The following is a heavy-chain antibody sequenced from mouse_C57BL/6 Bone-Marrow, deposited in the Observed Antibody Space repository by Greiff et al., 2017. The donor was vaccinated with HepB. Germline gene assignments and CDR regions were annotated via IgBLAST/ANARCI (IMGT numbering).Heavy chain of an antibody. J-gene: IGHJ1*03. V-gene: IGHV1-15*01. Sequence: QVQLQQSGAELVRPGASVTLSCKASGYTFTDYEMHWVKQTPVHGLEWIGAIDPETGGTAYNQKFKGKAILTADKSSSTAYMELRSLTSEDSAVYYCTRGPYYGSSYGYFDVWGTGTTVTVSS. CDR2: IDPETGGT. CDR1: GYTFTDYE. CDR3: TRGPYYGSSYGYFDV. D-gene: IGHD1-1*01.